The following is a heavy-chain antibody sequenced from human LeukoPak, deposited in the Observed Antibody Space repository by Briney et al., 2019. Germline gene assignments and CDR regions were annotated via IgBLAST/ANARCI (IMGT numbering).Heavy chain of an antibody. J-gene: IGHJ3*02. V-gene: IGHV1-18*01. CDR1: GYTFISYV. CDR2: ISTYNGNT. CDR3: ARGRYSSGWQGDAFDI. Sequence: GSVRVSCKASGYTFISYVMSWVRQAPGQGLEWVGCISTYNGNTNYAQTLQGRVTLTTDTSTSTAYMELRSLRSDDTAVYYCARGRYSSGWQGDAFDIWGQGTLVTVSS. D-gene: IGHD6-19*01.